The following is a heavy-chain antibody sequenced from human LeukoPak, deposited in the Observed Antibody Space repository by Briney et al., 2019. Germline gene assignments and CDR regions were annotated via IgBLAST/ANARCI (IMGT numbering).Heavy chain of an antibody. CDR2: IYYNGAT. CDR1: GGSISGYF. V-gene: IGHV4-59*08. CDR3: ARHDPVGHYQRGMDV. D-gene: IGHD1-26*01. Sequence: PSETLSLTCTVSGGSISGYFCSCIRPPPGQGLEWIGYIYYNGATLYSPSFRSRVTMSVDTSKNQFSLKLSSVTAADTAVYYCARHDPVGHYQRGMDVWGQGTTVTVSS. J-gene: IGHJ6*02.